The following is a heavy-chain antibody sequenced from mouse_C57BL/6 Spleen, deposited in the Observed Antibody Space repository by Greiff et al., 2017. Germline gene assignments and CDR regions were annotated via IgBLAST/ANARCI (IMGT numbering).Heavy chain of an antibody. CDR3: AKHSCDSRYDLGLAGFAY. D-gene: IGHD1-1*01. Sequence: QVQLKESGPGLVAPSPSLSITCTVSGFSLTSYGVDWVRQPPRKGLEWLGVIWGGGSTNYNSAPMSSPGISKDNSTSQVFLKMNSLQTDDTAMYYCAKHSCDSRYDLGLAGFAYWGGGTLVTVSA. CDR2: IWGGGST. V-gene: IGHV2-9*01. J-gene: IGHJ3*01. CDR1: GFSLTSYG.